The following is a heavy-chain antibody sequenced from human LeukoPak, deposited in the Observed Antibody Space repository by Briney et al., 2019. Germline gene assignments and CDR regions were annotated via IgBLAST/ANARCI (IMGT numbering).Heavy chain of an antibody. Sequence: ASVKVSCKASEYPFSGYYIHWVRHAPGQGLEWVGWINPKSGGTNYAQRFQGRVTMTSVTSISTAYMELSRLRSDDTVIYFCARRGATGTFDFWGQGTMVTVSS. CDR3: ARRGATGTFDF. J-gene: IGHJ3*01. V-gene: IGHV1-2*02. D-gene: IGHD5-24*01. CDR1: EYPFSGYY. CDR2: INPKSGGT.